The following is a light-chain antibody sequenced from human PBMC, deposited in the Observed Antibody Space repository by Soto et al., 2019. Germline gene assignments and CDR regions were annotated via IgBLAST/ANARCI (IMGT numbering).Light chain of an antibody. J-gene: IGKJ1*01. CDR3: QQYNDWRT. V-gene: IGKV3-15*01. CDR1: QSVSSN. Sequence: EIVITQSPATLSVYPGERATLSCRASQSVSSNLAWYQQKPGQAPRLLIYGASTRATGIPARFSGSGSGTEFTLTISSLQSEDFAVYYCQQYNDWRTFGQGTKVDIK. CDR2: GAS.